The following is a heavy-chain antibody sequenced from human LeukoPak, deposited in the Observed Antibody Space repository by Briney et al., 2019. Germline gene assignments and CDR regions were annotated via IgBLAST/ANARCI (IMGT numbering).Heavy chain of an antibody. D-gene: IGHD5-18*01. CDR2: IYYSGST. CDR3: ASTRGYSYGPIDY. Sequence: SETLSLTCTVSGGSISSYYWSWIRQPPGKGLEWIGYIYYSGSTNYNPSLKSRVTISVDTSKNQFSLKLSSVTAADTAVYYCASTRGYSYGPIDYWGQGTLVTVSS. J-gene: IGHJ4*02. V-gene: IGHV4-59*01. CDR1: GGSISSYY.